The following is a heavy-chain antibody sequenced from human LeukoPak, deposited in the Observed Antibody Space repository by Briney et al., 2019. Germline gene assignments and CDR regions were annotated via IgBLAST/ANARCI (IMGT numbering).Heavy chain of an antibody. J-gene: IGHJ4*02. D-gene: IGHD3-22*01. CDR1: GFTFSSYA. V-gene: IGHV3-23*01. Sequence: PGGSLRLSSAASGFTFSSYAMNWARQAPGKGLEWVSAISGSGVYTNYADSVKGRFTISRDNSKNTIHLQMNSLRAEDTAIYYCAKRSSTSSGYFDFWGRGTLVTVSS. CDR3: AKRSSTSSGYFDF. CDR2: ISGSGVYT.